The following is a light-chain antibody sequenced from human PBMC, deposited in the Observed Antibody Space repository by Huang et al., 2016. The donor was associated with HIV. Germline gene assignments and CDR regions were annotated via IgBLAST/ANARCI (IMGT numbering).Light chain of an antibody. V-gene: IGKV1-39*01. CDR1: QSISTY. J-gene: IGKJ1*01. CDR2: GAS. Sequence: DIQMTQSPSSLSASVGDRVTITCRTSQSISTYLNWYQQMPGKAPNLLIYGASTLQSGIPSSFSGSGSETDFILTISALQPEDSATYYCQQSYMTPRTFGQGTKVEVK. CDR3: QQSYMTPRT.